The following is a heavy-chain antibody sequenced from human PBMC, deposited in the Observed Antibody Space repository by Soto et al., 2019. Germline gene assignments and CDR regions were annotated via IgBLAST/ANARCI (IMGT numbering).Heavy chain of an antibody. CDR1: GGTFSSYT. D-gene: IGHD3-10*01. CDR3: ARGGPDGSGSYRVFYYYYGMDV. CDR2: IIPILGIA. V-gene: IGHV1-69*02. J-gene: IGHJ6*02. Sequence: QVQLVQSGAEVKKPGSSVKVSCKASGGTFSSYTISWVRQAPGQGLEWMGRIIPILGIANYAQKFQGRVTITADKSTSTAYMELSSLTSEDTAVYYRARGGPDGSGSYRVFYYYYGMDVWGQGTTVTVSS.